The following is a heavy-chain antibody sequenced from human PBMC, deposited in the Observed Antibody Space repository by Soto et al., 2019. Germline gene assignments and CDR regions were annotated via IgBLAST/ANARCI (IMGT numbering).Heavy chain of an antibody. D-gene: IGHD6-13*01. J-gene: IGHJ4*02. CDR3: ARIGYSSSSLDY. CDR1: GFTFSNYW. CDR2: IKQDGSQI. Sequence: ESGGGLVQPGGSLRLSCAASGFTFSNYWMTWVRQAPGKGLEWVANIKQDGSQIYYVDSVKGRFAISRDNAKNSLYLQINSLRAEDTAFYYCARIGYSSSSLDYWGQGTLVTVSS. V-gene: IGHV3-7*03.